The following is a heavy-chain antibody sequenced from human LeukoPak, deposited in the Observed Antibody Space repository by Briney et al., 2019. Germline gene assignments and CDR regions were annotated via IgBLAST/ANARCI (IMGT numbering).Heavy chain of an antibody. V-gene: IGHV4-39*07. J-gene: IGHJ4*02. CDR3: AREDCSSTICYSDS. Sequence: SETLSLTCTVSGGSISSSSYYWGWIRQPPGKGLEWIGSIYYSGSTYYNPSLKSRVTISVDTSKNQFSLKLSSVTAADTAVYYCAREDCSSTICYSDSWGQGTLVTVSS. D-gene: IGHD2-2*02. CDR1: GGSISSSSYY. CDR2: IYYSGST.